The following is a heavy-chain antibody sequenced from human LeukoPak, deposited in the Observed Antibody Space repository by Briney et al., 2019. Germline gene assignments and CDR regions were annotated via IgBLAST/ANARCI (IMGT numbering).Heavy chain of an antibody. D-gene: IGHD3-22*01. Sequence: GRSLRLSCAASGFTFSSYGMHWVRQAPGKGLEWVAVIWYDGSNKYYADSVKGRFTISRDNSKNTLYLQMNSLRAEDTAVYYCARAPMIGLMDVWGQGTTVTVSS. J-gene: IGHJ6*02. V-gene: IGHV3-33*01. CDR3: ARAPMIGLMDV. CDR2: IWYDGSNK. CDR1: GFTFSSYG.